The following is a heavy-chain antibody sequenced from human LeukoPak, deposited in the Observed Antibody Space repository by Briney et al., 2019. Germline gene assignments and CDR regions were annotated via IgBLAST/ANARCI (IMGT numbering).Heavy chain of an antibody. Sequence: GGSLRLSCAASGFTFSSYSMNWVRQAPGKGLEWVSSISSSSSYIYYADSVKGRFTISRDNAENSLYLQMNSLRAEDTAVYYCAREHYFYHMDGWGKGTTVTVSS. V-gene: IGHV3-21*01. CDR1: GFTFSSYS. CDR3: AREHYFYHMDG. J-gene: IGHJ6*03. CDR2: ISSSSSYI.